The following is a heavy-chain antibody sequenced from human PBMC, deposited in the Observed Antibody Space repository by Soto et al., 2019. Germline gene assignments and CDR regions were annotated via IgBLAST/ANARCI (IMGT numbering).Heavy chain of an antibody. V-gene: IGHV3-23*01. D-gene: IGHD6-19*01. J-gene: IGHJ5*02. CDR2: ISGSGGST. CDR1: GFTFSSYA. CDR3: AKDLLSSGWYASRNWFDP. Sequence: GGSLRLSCAASGFTFSSYAMSWVRQAPGKGLEWVSAISGSGGSTYYADSVKGRFTISRDNSKNTLYLQMKSLRAEDTAVYYCAKDLLSSGWYASRNWFDPWGQGTLVTVSS.